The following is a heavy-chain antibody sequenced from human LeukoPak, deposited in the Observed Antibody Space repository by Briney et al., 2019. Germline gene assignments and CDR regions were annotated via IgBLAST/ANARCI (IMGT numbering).Heavy chain of an antibody. CDR1: GFTFDDYG. V-gene: IGHV3-20*01. CDR2: INWNGGST. D-gene: IGHD6-19*01. CDR3: ASLSYSSGWSGV. Sequence: GGSLRLSCAASGFTFDDYGMSWVRQAPGRGLEWVSGINWNGGSTGYADSVKGRFTVSRDNAKNSLYLQMNSLRAEDTALYHCASLSYSSGWSGVWGQGTLVTVSS. J-gene: IGHJ4*02.